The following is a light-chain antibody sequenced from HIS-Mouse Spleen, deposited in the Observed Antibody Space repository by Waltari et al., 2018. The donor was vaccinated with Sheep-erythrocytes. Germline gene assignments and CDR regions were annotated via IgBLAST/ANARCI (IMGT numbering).Light chain of an antibody. V-gene: IGLV2-14*01. Sequence: QSALTQPRSVSGSPGQSVPISCTGTSRDVGGYNYASWYQQHPGKAPKLMIYDVSKRPSGVSNRFSGSKSGNTASLTISGLQAEDEADYYCSSYTSSSTLVFGGGTKLTVL. CDR3: SSYTSSSTLV. J-gene: IGLJ2*01. CDR2: DVS. CDR1: SRDVGGYNY.